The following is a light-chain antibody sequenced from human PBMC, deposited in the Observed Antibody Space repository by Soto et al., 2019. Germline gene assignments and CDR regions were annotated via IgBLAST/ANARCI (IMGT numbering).Light chain of an antibody. CDR2: DAS. V-gene: IGKV1-17*01. CDR3: LQHNSGPRT. CDR1: QDISNY. J-gene: IGKJ1*01. Sequence: DIQMTQSPSSLSASVGDRVTIACQASQDISNYLNWYQQKPGKAPKLLIYDASSLQSGVPSRFSVSGSGTEFTLTISSLQPEDFATYYCLQHNSGPRTFGQGTKVDIK.